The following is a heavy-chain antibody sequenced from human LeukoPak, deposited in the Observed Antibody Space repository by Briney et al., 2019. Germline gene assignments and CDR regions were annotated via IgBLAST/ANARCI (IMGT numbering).Heavy chain of an antibody. Sequence: GSLRLSCAASGFTVSGNYMNWVRQAPGKGLEWVSVIYSGGSTYYADSVKGRFTISRDNSKNTLYLQMNSLRAEDTAVYYCARADYFDSSGYTGFLDYWGQGTLVTVSS. CDR3: ARADYFDSSGYTGFLDY. V-gene: IGHV3-53*01. CDR1: GFTVSGNY. D-gene: IGHD3-22*01. J-gene: IGHJ4*02. CDR2: IYSGGST.